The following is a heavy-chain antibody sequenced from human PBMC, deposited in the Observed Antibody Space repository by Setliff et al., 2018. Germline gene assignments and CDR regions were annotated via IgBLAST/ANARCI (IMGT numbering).Heavy chain of an antibody. Sequence: GESLKISCKGSGYSFTSYWIGWVRQMPGKGLEWMGIIYPGDSDTRYSPSFQGQVTISADKSISTAYLQWSSLKASDTAMYYCARSRSSSPWNNWFDPWGQGTLVTVSS. CDR2: IYPGDSDT. V-gene: IGHV5-51*01. CDR1: GYSFTSYW. D-gene: IGHD6-6*01. CDR3: ARSRSSSPWNNWFDP. J-gene: IGHJ5*02.